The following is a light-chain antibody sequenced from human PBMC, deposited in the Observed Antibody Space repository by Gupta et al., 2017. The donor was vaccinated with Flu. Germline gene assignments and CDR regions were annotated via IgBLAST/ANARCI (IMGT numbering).Light chain of an antibody. CDR3: QQGYTTVRS. J-gene: IGKJ1*01. Sequence: GDRVTITGRARHSIAGYLHWYQQKPGKAPRLLIFAATNLETGAPSRFRGSGSGTDFTLTISNLQPEDFATYYCQQGYTTVRSFGQGTKVEIK. V-gene: IGKV1-39*01. CDR1: HSIAGY. CDR2: AAT.